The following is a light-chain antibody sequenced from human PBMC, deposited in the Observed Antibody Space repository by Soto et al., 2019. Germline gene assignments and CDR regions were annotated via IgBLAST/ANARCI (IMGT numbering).Light chain of an antibody. CDR1: QTVGVR. Sequence: EFVLTHSLSTVSASPRERATLSCRASQTVGVRLAWYQHKPGQAPRLLIYEASNRAAGVPGRFSGSGSGTEFTLTITSLQSDDFAVYYCQHYNKWPWTVGQGTKVDIK. CDR3: QHYNKWPWT. CDR2: EAS. V-gene: IGKV3D-15*01. J-gene: IGKJ1*01.